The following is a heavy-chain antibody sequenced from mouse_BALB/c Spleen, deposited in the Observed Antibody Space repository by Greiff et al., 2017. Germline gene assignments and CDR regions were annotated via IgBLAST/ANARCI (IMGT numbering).Heavy chain of an antibody. Sequence: QVQLKQSGAELARPGASVKMSCKASGYTFTSYTMHWVKQRPGQGLEWIGYINPSSGYTNYNQKFKDKATLTADKSSSTAYMQLSSLTSEDSAVYYCVSDGYPYYYAMDYWGQGTSVTVSS. CDR3: VSDGYPYYYAMDY. J-gene: IGHJ4*01. CDR1: GYTFTSYT. V-gene: IGHV1-4*01. CDR2: INPSSGYT. D-gene: IGHD2-3*01.